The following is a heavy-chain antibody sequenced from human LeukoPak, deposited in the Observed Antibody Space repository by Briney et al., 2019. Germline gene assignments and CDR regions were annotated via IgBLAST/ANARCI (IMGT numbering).Heavy chain of an antibody. CDR3: VRTSGSYSFDY. CDR2: ITSSDSYT. Sequence: PGGSLRLSCAASGFTFSHYYMSWIRQAPGKGLEWISYITSSDSYTKYADSVQGRFTTSRDNAQNSLYLQMNSLRAEDTAVYYCVRTSGSYSFDYWGQGTLVTVSS. J-gene: IGHJ4*02. CDR1: GFTFSHYY. D-gene: IGHD1-26*01. V-gene: IGHV3-11*06.